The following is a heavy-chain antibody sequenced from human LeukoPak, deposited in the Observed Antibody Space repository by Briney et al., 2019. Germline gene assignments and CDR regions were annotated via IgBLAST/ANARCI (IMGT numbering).Heavy chain of an antibody. D-gene: IGHD6-19*01. J-gene: IGHJ3*02. V-gene: IGHV1-18*01. Sequence: ASVKVSCKASGGSFSSYGFSWVRQAPGQGLEWMGWISAYNGNTNYAQKLQGRVTMTTDTSTSTAYMELRSLRSDDTAVYYCARDRAVSAGDAFDIWGQGTMVTVSS. CDR2: ISAYNGNT. CDR1: GGSFSSYG. CDR3: ARDRAVSAGDAFDI.